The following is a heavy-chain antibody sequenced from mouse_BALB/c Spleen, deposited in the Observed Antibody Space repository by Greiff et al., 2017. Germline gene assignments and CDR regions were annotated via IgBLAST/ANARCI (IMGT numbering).Heavy chain of an antibody. CDR3: ARHYYGSSYYAMDY. V-gene: IGHV5-12-2*01. CDR2: ISNGGGST. Sequence: EVKLVESGGGLVKPGGSLKLSCAASGFTFSSYTMSWVRQTPEKRLEWVAYISNGGGSTYYPDTVKGRFTISRDNAKNTLYLQMSSLKSEDTAMYYCARHYYGSSYYAMDYWGQGTSVTVSS. D-gene: IGHD1-1*01. J-gene: IGHJ4*01. CDR1: GFTFSSYT.